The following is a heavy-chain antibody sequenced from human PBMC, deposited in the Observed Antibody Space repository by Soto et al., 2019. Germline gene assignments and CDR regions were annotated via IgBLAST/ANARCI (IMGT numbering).Heavy chain of an antibody. CDR2: IFYSGST. D-gene: IGHD2-8*02. CDR3: ARDKITGLFDY. V-gene: IGHV4-59*12. CDR1: GGFISNYY. Sequence: ETLSLTCTVSGGFISNYYWSWIRQSPGKGLEWIGYIFYSGSTNYNPSLRSRLSLSVDTSKNQFSLNLTSVTAADTAVYYCARDKITGLFDYWGQGTLVTVSS. J-gene: IGHJ4*02.